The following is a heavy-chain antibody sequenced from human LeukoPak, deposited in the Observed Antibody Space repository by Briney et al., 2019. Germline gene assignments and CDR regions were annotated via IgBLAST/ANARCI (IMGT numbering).Heavy chain of an antibody. CDR3: AREITVRGLTGNGFDP. CDR2: ISSSSSTI. CDR1: GFTFSDCS. D-gene: IGHD3-16*01. J-gene: IGHJ5*02. V-gene: IGHV3-48*02. Sequence: GGSLRLSCAASGFTFSDCSMNWIRQAPGKGLEWVSYISSSSSTIYYADSVKGRFTISRDNAKNSLYLQMNSLRDEDTAVYYCAREITVRGLTGNGFDPWGQGTLVTVSS.